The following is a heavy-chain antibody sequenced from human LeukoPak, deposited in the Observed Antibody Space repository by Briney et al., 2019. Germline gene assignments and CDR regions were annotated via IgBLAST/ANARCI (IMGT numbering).Heavy chain of an antibody. J-gene: IGHJ5*02. D-gene: IGHD2-15*01. V-gene: IGHV5-51*01. CDR2: IYPGDSDT. Sequence: GESLKISCKGSGYSFTSYWIGWVRQMPGKGLEWMGIIYPGDSDTRYSPSFQGQVTISADKSISTAYLQWSSLKASDTAMYYCARRYCSGGSCYPPNWFDPWGQGTLVTVSS. CDR3: ARRYCSGGSCYPPNWFDP. CDR1: GYSFTSYW.